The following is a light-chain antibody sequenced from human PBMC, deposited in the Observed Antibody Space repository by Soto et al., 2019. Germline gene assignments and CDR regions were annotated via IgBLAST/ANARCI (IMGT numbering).Light chain of an antibody. CDR3: QQTRSYPST. CDR2: EAS. CDR1: QDIHSC. V-gene: IGKV1-13*02. Sequence: IQLTQCPSSLCGSXGDRVTICSRPRQDIHSCLAWYQQKPGTAPNVXXYEASILQRGGPSRFSGSISGTDFTPTISSLQAEDFATYYGQQTRSYPSTFGGGTKVDIK. J-gene: IGKJ4*01.